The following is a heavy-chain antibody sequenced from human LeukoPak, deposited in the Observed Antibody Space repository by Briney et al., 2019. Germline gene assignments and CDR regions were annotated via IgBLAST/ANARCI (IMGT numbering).Heavy chain of an antibody. V-gene: IGHV5-51*01. Sequence: GESLKISCKGSGYLFTNYWIGWVRQMPGKGLEWMGIIYPGDSETRYSPSFQGQVTISADKSIGTAYLQWSSLRASDTAMYYCARSRAGNLYSSGRSRYFDYWGQGTLVTVSS. D-gene: IGHD6-19*01. CDR3: ARSRAGNLYSSGRSRYFDY. CDR2: IYPGDSET. CDR1: GYLFTNYW. J-gene: IGHJ4*02.